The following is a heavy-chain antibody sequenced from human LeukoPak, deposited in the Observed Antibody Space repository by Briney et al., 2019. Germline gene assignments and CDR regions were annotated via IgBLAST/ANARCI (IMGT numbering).Heavy chain of an antibody. Sequence: GGSLRLSRAASGFTFSSYSMNWVRQAPGKGLEWVSSISSSSSYIYYADSVKGRFTISRDNAKNSLYLQMNSLRAEDTAVYYCARVTYYYDSSGYYTEYFQHWGQGTLVTVSS. J-gene: IGHJ1*01. CDR1: GFTFSSYS. CDR3: ARVTYYYDSSGYYTEYFQH. CDR2: ISSSSSYI. V-gene: IGHV3-21*01. D-gene: IGHD3-22*01.